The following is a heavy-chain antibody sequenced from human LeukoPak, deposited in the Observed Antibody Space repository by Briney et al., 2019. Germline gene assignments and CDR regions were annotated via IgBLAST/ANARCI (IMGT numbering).Heavy chain of an antibody. D-gene: IGHD6-25*01. CDR3: AKPYVKTIIAAPLFPYYFDY. Sequence: GGSLRLSCAASGFTFSSYSMNWVRQAPGKGLEWLSSISSSSSYIYYADSVKGRFTISRDNSKNALYLQVNSLRAEDTAVHYCAKPYVKTIIAAPLFPYYFDYWGQGTLVTVSS. CDR2: ISSSSSYI. CDR1: GFTFSSYS. J-gene: IGHJ4*02. V-gene: IGHV3-21*01.